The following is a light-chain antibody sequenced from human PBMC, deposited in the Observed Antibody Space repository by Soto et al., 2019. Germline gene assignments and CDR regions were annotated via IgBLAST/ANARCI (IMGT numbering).Light chain of an antibody. V-gene: IGLV2-14*01. CDR3: SSYTSSSTVL. CDR1: SSDVGGYNY. J-gene: IGLJ2*01. CDR2: EVT. Sequence: QSVLTQPASVSGSLGQSITISCTGTSSDVGGYNYVSWYQQHPGKDPKVVIFEVTKRPSGVSSRFSGSKSGNTASLTVSGLRAEDEGDYYCSSYTSSSTVLFGGGTKLTVL.